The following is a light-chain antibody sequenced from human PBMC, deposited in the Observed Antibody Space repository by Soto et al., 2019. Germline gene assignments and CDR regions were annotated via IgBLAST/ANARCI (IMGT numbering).Light chain of an antibody. CDR3: QQYGRSPLT. J-gene: IGKJ4*01. V-gene: IGKV3-20*01. Sequence: EIVLTQSPCTLSLSPGERATLSCRASQRVSNTQLAWYQQKHGQVPRLLIYGASSRATGIPDRFSGSGSGTDFTLTISRLEPEDFAVYYCQQYGRSPLTFGGGTKVDIK. CDR1: QRVSNTQ. CDR2: GAS.